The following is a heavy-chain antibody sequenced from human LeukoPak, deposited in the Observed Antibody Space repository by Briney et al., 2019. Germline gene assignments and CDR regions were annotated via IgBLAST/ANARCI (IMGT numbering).Heavy chain of an antibody. Sequence: GASVKVSCKASGYTFTSYDINWVRQSTGQGLEWMGWISAYNGNTNYAQKLQGRVTMTTDTSTSTAYMELRSLRSDDTAVYYCARVRTRSFDYWGQGTLVTVSS. J-gene: IGHJ4*02. CDR3: ARVRTRSFDY. CDR2: ISAYNGNT. CDR1: GYTFTSYD. D-gene: IGHD3/OR15-3a*01. V-gene: IGHV1-18*01.